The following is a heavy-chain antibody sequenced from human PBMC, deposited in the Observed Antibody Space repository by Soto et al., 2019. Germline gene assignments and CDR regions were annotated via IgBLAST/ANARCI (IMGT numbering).Heavy chain of an antibody. Sequence: GGSLRLSCAASGFTFSSYGMHWVRQAPGKGLEWVAVISYDGSNKYYADSVKGRFTISRDNSKDTLYLQMNSLRAEDTAVYYCAKDRTRGVVVAATLTYFDYWGQGTLVTVSS. D-gene: IGHD2-15*01. CDR3: AKDRTRGVVVAATLTYFDY. CDR2: ISYDGSNK. CDR1: GFTFSSYG. V-gene: IGHV3-30*18. J-gene: IGHJ4*02.